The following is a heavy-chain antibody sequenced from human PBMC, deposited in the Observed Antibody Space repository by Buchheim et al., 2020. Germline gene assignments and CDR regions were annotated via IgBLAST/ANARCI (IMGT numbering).Heavy chain of an antibody. J-gene: IGHJ4*02. Sequence: QVQLVQSGAEVKKPGASVKVSCKASGYTFTSYYMHWVRQAPGQGLEWMGIINPSGGSTSYAQKFQGRVTMTRDTSTSTVYMGRSSLRSEDTAVYYCAREGWGRDGYNFGLDYWGQGTL. V-gene: IGHV1-46*03. CDR2: INPSGGST. D-gene: IGHD5-24*01. CDR3: AREGWGRDGYNFGLDY. CDR1: GYTFTSYY.